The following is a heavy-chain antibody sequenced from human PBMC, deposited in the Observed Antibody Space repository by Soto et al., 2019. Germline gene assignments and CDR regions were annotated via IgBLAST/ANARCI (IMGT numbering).Heavy chain of an antibody. Sequence: SETLSLTCAVYGGSFSGFYWSWIRQPPGKGLEWIGEINHSGRIKYNAPLKSRVTISVDTSKKQFSLKLSSVTAADTAVYYCARGWIQLLNWFDPWGQGTLVTVSS. V-gene: IGHV4-34*01. J-gene: IGHJ5*02. CDR1: GGSFSGFY. D-gene: IGHD5-18*01. CDR2: INHSGRI. CDR3: ARGWIQLLNWFDP.